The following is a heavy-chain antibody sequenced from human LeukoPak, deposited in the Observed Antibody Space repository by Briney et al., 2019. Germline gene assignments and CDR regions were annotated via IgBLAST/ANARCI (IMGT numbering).Heavy chain of an antibody. D-gene: IGHD1/OR15-1a*01. CDR2: IYSGGST. V-gene: IGHV3-66*02. CDR3: ARDSSPITGTLWFDP. CDR1: GFTVSSNY. J-gene: IGHJ5*02. Sequence: GGSLRLSCAASGFTVSSNYMSWVRQAPGKGLEWVSVIYSGGSTYYADSVKGRFTISRDNSKNTLYLQMNSLRAEDTAVYYCARDSSPITGTLWFDPWGQGILVTVSS.